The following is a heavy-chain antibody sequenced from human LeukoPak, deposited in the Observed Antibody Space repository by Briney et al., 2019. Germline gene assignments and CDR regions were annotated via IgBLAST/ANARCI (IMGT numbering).Heavy chain of an antibody. CDR2: IHDSGST. V-gene: IGHV4-59*08. CDR3: ARWYYSGWAFDY. D-gene: IGHD6-19*01. J-gene: IGHJ4*02. CDR1: GGTISSYY. Sequence: SETLSLICTVSGGTISSYYWNWIRHSPGKGLEWIGYIHDSGSTKYNPSLKSRVAISVDTSKNQFSLKLSSVTAADTAVYYCARWYYSGWAFDYWGQGTLVTVSS.